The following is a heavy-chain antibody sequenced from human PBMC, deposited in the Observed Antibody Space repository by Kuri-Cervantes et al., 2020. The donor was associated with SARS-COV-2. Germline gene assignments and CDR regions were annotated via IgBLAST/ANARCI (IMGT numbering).Heavy chain of an antibody. CDR2: INHSGST. CDR1: GGSFSGYY. Sequence: SETLSLTCAVYGGSFSGYYWSWIRQPPGKGLEWIGEINHSGSTNYNPSLKSRVTISVDTSKNQFSLKLSPVTAADTAVYYCARGASYLNYWGQGTLVTVSS. J-gene: IGHJ4*02. V-gene: IGHV4-34*01. CDR3: ARGASYLNY.